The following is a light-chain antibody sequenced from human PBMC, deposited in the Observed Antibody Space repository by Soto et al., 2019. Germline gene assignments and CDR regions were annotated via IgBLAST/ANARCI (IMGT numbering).Light chain of an antibody. CDR1: GSDAGGYNY. Sequence: QSVLTQPASVSGSPGQSITISCTGTGSDAGGYNYVSWYQQHPGKAPKVMIYDVSNRPSGVSNRFSGSKSGNTASLTISGLQAEDEADYYCSSYTSASTPLVFGGGTKVTVL. CDR3: SSYTSASTPLV. CDR2: DVS. V-gene: IGLV2-14*01. J-gene: IGLJ2*01.